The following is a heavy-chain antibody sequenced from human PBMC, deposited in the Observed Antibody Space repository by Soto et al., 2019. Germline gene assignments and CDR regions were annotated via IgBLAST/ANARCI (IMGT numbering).Heavy chain of an antibody. Sequence: HPGGSLRLSCAASGVTFCSYSMDWVRQAPGKGLEWVSYISSSSSTIYYADSVKGRFTISRDNAKNSLYLQMNSLRAEDTAVYYCARGAYLNWFDPWGQGTLVTVSS. J-gene: IGHJ5*02. CDR2: ISSSSSTI. CDR3: ARGAYLNWFDP. V-gene: IGHV3-48*01. CDR1: GVTFCSYS.